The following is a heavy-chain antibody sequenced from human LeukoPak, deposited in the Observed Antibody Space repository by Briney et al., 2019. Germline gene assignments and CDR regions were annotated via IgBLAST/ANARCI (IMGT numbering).Heavy chain of an antibody. CDR3: ARNIRPGDLNWFDP. J-gene: IGHJ5*02. CDR2: INHSGST. CDR1: GGSFSGYY. V-gene: IGHV4-34*01. Sequence: SETLSLTCAVYGGSFSGYYWSWIRQPPGKGLEWIGEINHSGSTNYNPSLKSRVTISVDTSKNQFSLKLSSVTAADTAVYYCARNIRPGDLNWFDPWGQGTLVTVSS. D-gene: IGHD7-27*01.